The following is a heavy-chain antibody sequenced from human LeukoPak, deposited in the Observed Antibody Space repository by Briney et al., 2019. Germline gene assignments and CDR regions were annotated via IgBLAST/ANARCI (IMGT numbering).Heavy chain of an antibody. Sequence: ASVKVSCKASGYTFTNYDINWVRQAIGQGLELMGWMNPNSGNTGYAQKFQGRVTMTRNTSIGTAYMELSSLTSEDTAVYFCASGSASGSHRTSWGQGTLVTVSS. CDR2: MNPNSGNT. J-gene: IGHJ5*02. D-gene: IGHD3-10*01. CDR1: GYTFTNYD. CDR3: ASGSASGSHRTS. V-gene: IGHV1-8*01.